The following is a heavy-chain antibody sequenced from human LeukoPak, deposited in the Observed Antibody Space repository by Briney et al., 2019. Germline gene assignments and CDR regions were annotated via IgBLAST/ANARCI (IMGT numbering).Heavy chain of an antibody. Sequence: PGGSLRLSCAASGFTLNDHYVDWVRQAPGKGLEWVGRTRNKAYSYTTEYAASVKGRFTISRDDSKNSLYLQMNSLKAEDTAVYYCARGMVTALDYWGQGTLVTVSS. CDR2: TRNKAYSYTT. CDR3: ARGMVTALDY. V-gene: IGHV3-72*01. D-gene: IGHD2-21*02. CDR1: GFTLNDHY. J-gene: IGHJ4*02.